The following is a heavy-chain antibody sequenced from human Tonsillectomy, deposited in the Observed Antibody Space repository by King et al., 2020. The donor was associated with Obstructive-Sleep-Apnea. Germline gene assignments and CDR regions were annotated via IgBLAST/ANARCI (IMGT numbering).Heavy chain of an antibody. CDR3: AKSVGGNYFYYFDY. J-gene: IGHJ4*02. V-gene: IGHV3-23*04. CDR1: GFTFSSYA. D-gene: IGHD1-26*01. Sequence: VQLVESGGGLVQPGGSLRLSCAASGFTFSSYAISWVRQAPGKGLEWVSSISASGGSPYYSDPVKGRFTISKDNSKNTPYLQMNSLRAEDTAVYYCAKSVGGNYFYYFDYWGQGTLVTVSS. CDR2: ISASGGSP.